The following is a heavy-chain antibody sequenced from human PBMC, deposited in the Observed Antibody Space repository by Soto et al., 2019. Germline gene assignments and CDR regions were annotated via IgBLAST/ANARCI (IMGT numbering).Heavy chain of an antibody. CDR2: VFYGGNT. CDR3: ARGMRGGYSYSLDV. D-gene: IGHD5-18*01. Sequence: SETLSLTCSVSGVSISNYYWTWIRQSPGKGLEWIGYVFYGGNTNYNPSLKSRVTISVDRSKSQFSLMLSSVTAADTAVYYCARGMRGGYSYSLDVWGQVTTVTVSS. J-gene: IGHJ6*02. V-gene: IGHV4-59*01. CDR1: GVSISNYY.